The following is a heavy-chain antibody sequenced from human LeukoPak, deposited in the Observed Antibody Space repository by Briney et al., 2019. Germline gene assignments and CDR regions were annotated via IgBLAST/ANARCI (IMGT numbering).Heavy chain of an antibody. D-gene: IGHD1-26*01. J-gene: IGHJ6*02. V-gene: IGHV4-59*01. CDR1: GGSISSYY. CDR3: ASAKEREPYYYGMDV. CDR2: IYYSGST. Sequence: SETLSLTCTVSGGSISSYYWSWIRQPPGKGLEWIGYIYYSGSTNYNPSLKSRVTISVDTSKNQFSLKLSSVTAADTAVYYCASAKEREPYYYGMDVWGQGTTVTVSS.